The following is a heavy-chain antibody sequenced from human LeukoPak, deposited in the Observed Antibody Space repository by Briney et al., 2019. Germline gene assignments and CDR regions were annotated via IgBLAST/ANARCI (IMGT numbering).Heavy chain of an antibody. Sequence: SETLSLTCAVYGGSFSGYYWSWIRQPPGKGLEWIGEINQSGSTNYNPSLKSLVTISVDTSKNQFSLKLSSVTAADTAVYYCARVASSSWYYFDYWGQGTLVTVSS. CDR1: GGSFSGYY. CDR3: ARVASSSWYYFDY. CDR2: INQSGST. J-gene: IGHJ4*02. V-gene: IGHV4-34*01. D-gene: IGHD6-13*01.